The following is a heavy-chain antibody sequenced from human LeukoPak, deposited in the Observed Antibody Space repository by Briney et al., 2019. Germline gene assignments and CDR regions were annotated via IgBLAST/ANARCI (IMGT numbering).Heavy chain of an antibody. Sequence: GGSLRLSCAASGFTFSSYGMHWVRQAPGKGLEWVAVISYDGSNKYYADSVKGRFTISRDNSKNTLYLQMNSLRAEDTAVYYCAKGDTGGYSSGWSDCWGQGTLVTVSS. CDR1: GFTFSSYG. CDR2: ISYDGSNK. CDR3: AKGDTGGYSSGWSDC. V-gene: IGHV3-30*18. J-gene: IGHJ4*02. D-gene: IGHD6-19*01.